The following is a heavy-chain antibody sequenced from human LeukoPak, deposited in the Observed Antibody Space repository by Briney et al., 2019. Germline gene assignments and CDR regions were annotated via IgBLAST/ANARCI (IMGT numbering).Heavy chain of an antibody. J-gene: IGHJ6*02. CDR1: GYTLTELS. V-gene: IGHV1-24*01. CDR2: FDPEDGET. D-gene: IGHD5-12*01. CDR3: ATDRAWLRRSGCYYYGMDV. Sequence: ASVKVSCKVSGYTLTELSMHWVRQAPGKGLEWMGGFDPEDGETIYAQKFQGRVTMTGDTSTDTAYMELSSLRSEDTAVYYCATDRAWLRRSGCYYYGMDVWGQGTTVTVSS.